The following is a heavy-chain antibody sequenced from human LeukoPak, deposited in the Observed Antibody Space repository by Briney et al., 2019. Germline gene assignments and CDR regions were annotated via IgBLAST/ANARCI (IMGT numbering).Heavy chain of an antibody. Sequence: GASVKVSCKASGYTFTSYGISWVRQAPGQGLKWMGWISAYNGNTNYAQKLQGRVTMTTDTSTSTAYMELRSLRSDDTAVYYCAREGHYGDFLRWFDPWGQGTLVTVSS. D-gene: IGHD4-17*01. J-gene: IGHJ5*02. CDR2: ISAYNGNT. V-gene: IGHV1-18*01. CDR3: AREGHYGDFLRWFDP. CDR1: GYTFTSYG.